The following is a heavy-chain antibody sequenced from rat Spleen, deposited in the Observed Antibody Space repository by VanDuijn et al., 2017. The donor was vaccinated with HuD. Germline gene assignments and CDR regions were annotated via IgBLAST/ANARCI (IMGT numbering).Heavy chain of an antibody. D-gene: IGHD5-1*01. J-gene: IGHJ4*01. CDR3: ARAPGNGYVMDA. Sequence: QVQLMESGPGLVQPSETLSLTCTVSGFSLINYSVHWVRQPPGKGLEWVGVMWRSGSTEYNSALESRLSISRDTSKNHIFLKMNSLQSEDTTTYYCARAPGNGYVMDAWGQGASVTVSS. CDR1: GFSLINYS. CDR2: MWRSGST. V-gene: IGHV2-45*01.